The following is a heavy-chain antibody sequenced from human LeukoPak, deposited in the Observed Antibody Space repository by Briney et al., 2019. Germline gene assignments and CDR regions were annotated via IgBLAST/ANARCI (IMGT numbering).Heavy chain of an antibody. D-gene: IGHD6-19*01. CDR2: MNPNSGNT. CDR3: ARGAPYSSGWGSFS. CDR1: GYTFTSYD. J-gene: IGHJ4*02. Sequence: ASVKVSCKASGYTFTSYDINWVRQATGQGLEWMGWMNPNSGNTGYAQKFQGRVTMTRNTSISTAYMELSSLRSEDKAVYYCARGAPYSSGWGSFSWGQGTLVTVSS. V-gene: IGHV1-8*01.